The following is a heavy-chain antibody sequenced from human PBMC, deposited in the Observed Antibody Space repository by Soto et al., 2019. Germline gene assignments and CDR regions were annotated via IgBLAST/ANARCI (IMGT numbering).Heavy chain of an antibody. CDR1: GFAFSSYW. Sequence: QTVGSLRLSCAASGFAFSSYWMSWVRQAPGKGLEWVANIKQDGSEKYYVDSVKGRFTISRDNAKNSLYLQMNSLRAEDTAVYYCARVVVYDFWSGYYGFDYWGQGTLVTVSS. V-gene: IGHV3-7*03. J-gene: IGHJ4*02. CDR2: IKQDGSEK. D-gene: IGHD3-3*01. CDR3: ARVVVYDFWSGYYGFDY.